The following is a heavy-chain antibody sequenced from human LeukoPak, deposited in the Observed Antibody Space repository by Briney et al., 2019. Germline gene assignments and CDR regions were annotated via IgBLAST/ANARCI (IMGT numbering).Heavy chain of an antibody. CDR1: GFVFSNYG. J-gene: IGHJ4*02. V-gene: IGHV3-33*01. D-gene: IGHD5/OR15-5a*01. CDR2: IWYDGSNK. CDR3: ARDPSLRVTLDY. Sequence: GGSVRLSCGASGFVFSNYGMHWVRQAPGKGLEWVAVIWYDGSNKYYADSVKGRFTISRDNSKNMLYLEMNSLRAEDTAVYYCARDPSLRVTLDYWGQGTLVTVSS.